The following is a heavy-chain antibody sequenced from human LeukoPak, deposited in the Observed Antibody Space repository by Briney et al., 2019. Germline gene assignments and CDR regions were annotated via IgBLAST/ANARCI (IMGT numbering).Heavy chain of an antibody. CDR2: IYYSGST. CDR1: GGSISSYY. V-gene: IGHV4-59*01. CDR3: ARGRITMVRGAHP. D-gene: IGHD3-10*01. J-gene: IGHJ5*02. Sequence: PSETLSLTCTASGGSISSYYWSWIRQPPGKGLEWIGYIYYSGSTNYNPSLKSRVTISADTSKNQFSLKLSSVTAADTAVYYCARGRITMVRGAHPWGQGTLVTVSS.